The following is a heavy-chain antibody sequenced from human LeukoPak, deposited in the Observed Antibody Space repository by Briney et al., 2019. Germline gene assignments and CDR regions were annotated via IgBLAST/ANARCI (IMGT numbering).Heavy chain of an antibody. CDR3: AKDRDTYNYGSGSYGPGFDY. V-gene: IGHV3-15*01. D-gene: IGHD3-10*01. CDR2: IKSKTDGGTT. CDR1: GFTFSDAW. Sequence: PGGSLRLSCAASGFTFSDAWMTWVRQAPGKGLEWVGRIKSKTDGGTTDDAAPVKGRFTISRDDSKNLLYLQMNSLRAEDTAVYYCAKDRDTYNYGSGSYGPGFDYWGQGTLVTVSS. J-gene: IGHJ4*02.